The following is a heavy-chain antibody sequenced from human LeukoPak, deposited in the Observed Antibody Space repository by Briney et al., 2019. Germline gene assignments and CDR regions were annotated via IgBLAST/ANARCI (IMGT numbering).Heavy chain of an antibody. CDR3: ARSLGYCSRTSCSVYAFDI. V-gene: IGHV1-69*01. Sequence: ASVKVSCKASGGTFSSYAISWVRQAPGQGLEWMGGIIPIFGTANYAQKFQGRVTITADESTSTAYMELSSLRSEDTAVYYCARSLGYCSRTSCSVYAFDIWGQGTMVTVSS. J-gene: IGHJ3*02. CDR2: IIPIFGTA. CDR1: GGTFSSYA. D-gene: IGHD2-2*01.